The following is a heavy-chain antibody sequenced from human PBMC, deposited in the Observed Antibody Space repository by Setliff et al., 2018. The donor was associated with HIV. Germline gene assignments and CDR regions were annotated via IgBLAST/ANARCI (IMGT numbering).Heavy chain of an antibody. D-gene: IGHD1-1*01. J-gene: IGHJ4*02. CDR1: GFTFDEYA. CDR3: ARWRGEQSEFDH. Sequence: GGSLRLSCAVSGFTFDEYAMHWVRQAPGKGLEWVAVIAYDGSNKYYADSVKGRFTISRDNSKNMMNLQMNSLRAEDTAFYYCARWRGEQSEFDHWGQGILVTVSS. V-gene: IGHV3-30*04. CDR2: IAYDGSNK.